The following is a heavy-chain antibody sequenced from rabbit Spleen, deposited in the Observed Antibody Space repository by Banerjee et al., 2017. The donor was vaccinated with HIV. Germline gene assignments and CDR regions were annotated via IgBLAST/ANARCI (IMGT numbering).Heavy chain of an antibody. CDR2: IDPLFGSA. V-gene: IGHV1S7*01. CDR1: GFDFNSYY. Sequence: QLKESGGGLVQPGGSLKLSCKASGFDFNSYYMSWVRQAPGKGLEWIGYIDPLFGSAYYASWVNGRFTCSSHNAQNTVFLQMNSLTAADTATYFCARDAAGREDFNLWGPGTLVTVS. D-gene: IGHD4-2*01. J-gene: IGHJ4*01. CDR3: ARDAAGREDFNL.